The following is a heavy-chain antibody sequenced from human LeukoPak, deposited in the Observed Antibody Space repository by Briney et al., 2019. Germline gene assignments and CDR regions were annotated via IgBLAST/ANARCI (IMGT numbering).Heavy chain of an antibody. V-gene: IGHV4-38-2*02. CDR1: GYSISSGYY. D-gene: IGHD7-27*01. CDR2: ISHSGST. Sequence: SETLSLTCTVSGYSISSGYYWDWIRQPPGKGLEWIGGISHSGSTYYNPSLMSRVTISLDTSRNHFSLKLRSVTAADTAIYYCARRTKLGIYYFDYWGQGTLVTVSS. J-gene: IGHJ4*02. CDR3: ARRTKLGIYYFDY.